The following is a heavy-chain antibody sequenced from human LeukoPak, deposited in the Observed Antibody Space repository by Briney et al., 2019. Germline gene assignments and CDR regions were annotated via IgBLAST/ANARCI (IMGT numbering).Heavy chain of an antibody. CDR3: ARVGYSFSINDWSRIGLGAYPTKYYYMDV. J-gene: IGHJ6*03. V-gene: IGHV4-34*01. CDR1: GGSFSDYA. Sequence: SETLSLTCAVYGGSFSDYAWTWIRQPPGKGLEWIGEINHRGGTNHNPSLMSRVIMSADTSKNQISLKVSSVTAADTAVYNCARVGYSFSINDWSRIGLGAYPTKYYYMDVWGKGTTVTVSS. D-gene: IGHD5-18*01. CDR2: INHRGGT.